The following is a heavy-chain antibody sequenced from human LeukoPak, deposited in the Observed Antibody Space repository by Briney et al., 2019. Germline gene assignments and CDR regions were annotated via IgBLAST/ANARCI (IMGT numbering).Heavy chain of an antibody. CDR1: GYTFTGYY. J-gene: IGHJ3*02. Sequence: GASVKVSCKASGYTFTGYYMHWVRQAPGQGLEWMGWINPNSGGTNYAQKFQGRVTMTRDTSISTAYMELSRLRSDDTAVYYCARGSLLWFGEINDAFDIWGQGTMVTVSS. CDR2: INPNSGGT. D-gene: IGHD3-10*01. CDR3: ARGSLLWFGEINDAFDI. V-gene: IGHV1-2*02.